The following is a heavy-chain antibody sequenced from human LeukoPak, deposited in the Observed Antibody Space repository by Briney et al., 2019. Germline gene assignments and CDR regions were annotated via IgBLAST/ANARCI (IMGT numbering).Heavy chain of an antibody. D-gene: IGHD6-13*01. V-gene: IGHV1-69*05. CDR3: ALTAAAYYYMDV. CDR2: IIPIFGTA. J-gene: IGHJ6*03. Sequence: ASVKVSCKASGGTFSSYAISWVRQAPGQGLEWMGGIIPIFGTANYAQKFQGRVTITTDESTSTAYMELSSLRSEDTAVYYCALTAAAYYYMDVWGKGTTVTVSS. CDR1: GGTFSSYA.